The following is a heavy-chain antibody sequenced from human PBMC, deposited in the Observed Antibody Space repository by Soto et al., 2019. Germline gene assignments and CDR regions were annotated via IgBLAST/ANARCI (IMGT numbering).Heavy chain of an antibody. D-gene: IGHD1-26*01. CDR2: ISYDGSNK. J-gene: IGHJ6*02. V-gene: IGHV3-30*18. CDR1: GFTFSSYG. CDR3: AKDQSGGSYYPSPYYYYGMDV. Sequence: GGSLRLSCAASGFTFSSYGMHWVRQAPGKGLEWVAVISYDGSNKYYADSVKGRFTISRDNSKNTLCLQMNSLRAEDTAVYYCAKDQSGGSYYPSPYYYYGMDVWGQGTTVTVSS.